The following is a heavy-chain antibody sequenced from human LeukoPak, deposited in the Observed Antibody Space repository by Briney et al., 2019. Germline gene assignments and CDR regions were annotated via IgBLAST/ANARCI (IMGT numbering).Heavy chain of an antibody. CDR2: INPNSGGT. Sequence: ASVKVSCKASGYTFTGYYMHWVRQAPGHGLEWMGRINPNSGGTNYAQKFQGRVTMTRDTSISTAYMELSRLRSDDTAVYYCARDRRELLRVFVYWGQGTLVTVSS. V-gene: IGHV1-2*06. J-gene: IGHJ4*02. CDR1: GYTFTGYY. CDR3: ARDRRELLRVFVY. D-gene: IGHD1-26*01.